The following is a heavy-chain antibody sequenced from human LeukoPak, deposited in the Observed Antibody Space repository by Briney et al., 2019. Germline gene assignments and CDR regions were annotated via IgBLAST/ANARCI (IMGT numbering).Heavy chain of an antibody. CDR1: GYTFTAYY. J-gene: IGHJ4*02. Sequence: ASVKVSCKASGYTFTAYYMHWVRQAPGQGLGWMGWINPNSGGTNYAQKLQGRVTMTTDTSTSTAYMELRSLRSDDTAVYYCARTVGIAVAGRLDYWGQGTLVTVSS. CDR3: ARTVGIAVAGRLDY. V-gene: IGHV1-2*02. CDR2: INPNSGGT. D-gene: IGHD6-19*01.